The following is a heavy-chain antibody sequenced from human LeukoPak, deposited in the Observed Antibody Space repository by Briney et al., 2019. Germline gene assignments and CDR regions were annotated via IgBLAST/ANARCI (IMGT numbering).Heavy chain of an antibody. CDR2: INHSGST. V-gene: IGHV4-34*01. CDR3: ARATDYYDSSGPRRYFVL. J-gene: IGHJ2*01. D-gene: IGHD3-22*01. Sequence: SETLSLTCAVYGGSFSGYYWSWIRQPPGKGLEWIGEINHSGSTNYNPSLKSRVTISVDTSKNQFSLKLSSVTAADTAVYYCARATDYYDSSGPRRYFVLWGRGTLVTVSS. CDR1: GGSFSGYY.